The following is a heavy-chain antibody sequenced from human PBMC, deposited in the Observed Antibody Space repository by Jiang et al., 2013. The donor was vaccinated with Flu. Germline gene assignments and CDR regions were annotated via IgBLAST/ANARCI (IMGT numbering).Heavy chain of an antibody. V-gene: IGHV1-69*04. J-gene: IGHJ5*02. Sequence: WVRQAPGQGLEWMGRIIPVFDMTNYAQKFHGRVTITADKSTNTAFMELTSLTSEDTAFYYCARAPTVTTLGNWFDPWGQGTLVTVSS. CDR3: ARAPTVTTLGNWFDP. CDR2: IIPVFDMT. D-gene: IGHD4-17*01.